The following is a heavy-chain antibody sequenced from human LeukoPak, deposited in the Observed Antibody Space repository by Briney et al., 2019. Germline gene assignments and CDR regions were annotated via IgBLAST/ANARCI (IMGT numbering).Heavy chain of an antibody. D-gene: IGHD1-1*01. CDR3: ARGPTISETGYFDY. J-gene: IGHJ4*03. CDR2: VNHRGDT. V-gene: IGHV4-34*01. Sequence: SETLSLTCAVYGGSFTGYYWSWIRQSPGKGLQWIAEVNHRGDTNYNPSVKGRVTISVDTSKNQFSLKVTSLTAGDTAVYYCARGPTISETGYFDYWGQGTLVTVSS. CDR1: GGSFTGYY.